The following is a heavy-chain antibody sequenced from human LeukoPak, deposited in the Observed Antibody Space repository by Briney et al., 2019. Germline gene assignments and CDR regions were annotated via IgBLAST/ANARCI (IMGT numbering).Heavy chain of an antibody. Sequence: ASVKVSCKASGYTFTGHYMHWVRQATGQGLEWMGWMNPNSGNTGYAQKFQGRVTMTRNTSISTAYMELSSLRSEDTAVYYCARGDSSSSSDYWGQGTLVTVSS. V-gene: IGHV1-8*02. CDR3: ARGDSSSSSDY. D-gene: IGHD6-6*01. CDR1: GYTFTGHY. J-gene: IGHJ4*02. CDR2: MNPNSGNT.